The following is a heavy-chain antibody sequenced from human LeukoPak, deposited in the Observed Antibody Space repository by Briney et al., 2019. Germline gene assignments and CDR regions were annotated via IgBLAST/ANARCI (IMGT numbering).Heavy chain of an antibody. V-gene: IGHV3-23*01. J-gene: IGHJ6*03. D-gene: IGHD3-9*01. CDR3: AKDTDYDILTGNYYYYMDV. CDR1: GFTVSSNY. Sequence: GGSLRLSCAASGFTVSSNYMSWVRQAPGKGLEWVSAISGSGGSTYYADSVKGRFTISRDSSKNTLYLQMNSLRAEDTAVYYCAKDTDYDILTGNYYYYMDVWGKGTTVTVSS. CDR2: ISGSGGST.